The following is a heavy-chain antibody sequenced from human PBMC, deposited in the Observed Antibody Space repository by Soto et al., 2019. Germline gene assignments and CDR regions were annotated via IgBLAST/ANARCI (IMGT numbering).Heavy chain of an antibody. Sequence: GASVKVSCKASGYTFTSYGISWVRQAPGQGLEWMGWISAYNGNTNYAQKLQGRVTMTTDTSTSTAYMELRSLRSDDTAVYYCAKSYGDYYYYGMDVWGQGTTVSVS. D-gene: IGHD4-17*01. J-gene: IGHJ6*02. CDR1: GYTFTSYG. CDR3: AKSYGDYYYYGMDV. CDR2: ISAYNGNT. V-gene: IGHV1-18*04.